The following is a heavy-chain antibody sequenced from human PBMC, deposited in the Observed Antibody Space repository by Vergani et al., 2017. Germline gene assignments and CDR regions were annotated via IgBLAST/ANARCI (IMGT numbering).Heavy chain of an antibody. J-gene: IGHJ4*02. CDR2: IYSSGST. CDR1: GDSISSGNYY. CDR3: ARHIAVAGLDY. D-gene: IGHD6-19*01. V-gene: IGHV4-61*02. Sequence: QVQLQESGPGLLKPSQTLSLTCSVAGDSISSGNYYWNWIRQPAGKGLEWMGRIYSSGSTSYNPSIKSRITMSLDTSKNQFSLSLSSVTAADTAVYYCARHIAVAGLDYWGQGTLVTVSS.